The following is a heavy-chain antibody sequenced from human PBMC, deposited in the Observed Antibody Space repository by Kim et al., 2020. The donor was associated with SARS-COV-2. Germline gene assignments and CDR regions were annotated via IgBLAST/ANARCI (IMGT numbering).Heavy chain of an antibody. V-gene: IGHV3-9*01. Sequence: GGSLRLSCAASGFTFDDYAMHWVRQAPGKGLEWVSGISWNSGSIGYADSVKGRFTISRDNAKNSLYLRMNSLRAEDTALYYCAKDMEQLGGVRTFDYWGQGTLVTVSS. CDR2: ISWNSGSI. CDR3: AKDMEQLGGVRTFDY. J-gene: IGHJ4*02. D-gene: IGHD6-13*01. CDR1: GFTFDDYA.